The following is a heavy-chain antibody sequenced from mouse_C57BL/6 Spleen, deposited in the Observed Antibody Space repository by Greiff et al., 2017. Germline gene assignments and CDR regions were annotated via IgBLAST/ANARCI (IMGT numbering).Heavy chain of an antibody. Sequence: EVQLQESGPGLVKPSQSLSLTCSVTGYSITSGYYWNWIRQFPGNKLEWMGYISYDGSNNYNPSLKNRISITRDTSTNQFVLKLNSVTAEDTATCYCARVGGRRCAYWGQGTLVTVSA. CDR2: ISYDGSN. CDR3: ARVGGRRCAY. V-gene: IGHV3-6*01. D-gene: IGHD3-3*01. J-gene: IGHJ3*01. CDR1: GYSITSGYY.